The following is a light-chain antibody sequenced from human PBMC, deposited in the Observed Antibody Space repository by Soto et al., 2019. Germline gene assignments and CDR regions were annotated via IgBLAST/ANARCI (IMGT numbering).Light chain of an antibody. V-gene: IGLV1-44*01. CDR3: ATWDDSLNAAV. CDR1: TSNIAGNT. J-gene: IGLJ7*01. CDR2: IDD. Sequence: QSVLTQPPSLSGTPGQRVTISCSGSTSNIAGNTVHWYQHLPETAPKLLIYIDDQRPSGVPDRFSGSKSGTSASLAISGLQSEDEADYYCATWDDSLNAAVFGGGTQRPSS.